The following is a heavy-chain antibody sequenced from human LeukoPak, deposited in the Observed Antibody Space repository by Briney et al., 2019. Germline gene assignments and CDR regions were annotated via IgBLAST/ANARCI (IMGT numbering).Heavy chain of an antibody. D-gene: IGHD1-26*01. Sequence: AASVKVSCKAFGYTFTNYGISWVRQAPGQGLEWMGWISTYNGNTNYAQKFQGRVTMTTDTSTSKAYMELRSLRSDDTAVYYCAREVGAVVDFWGQGTLVTVSS. J-gene: IGHJ4*02. CDR2: ISTYNGNT. CDR1: GYTFTNYG. V-gene: IGHV1-18*01. CDR3: AREVGAVVDF.